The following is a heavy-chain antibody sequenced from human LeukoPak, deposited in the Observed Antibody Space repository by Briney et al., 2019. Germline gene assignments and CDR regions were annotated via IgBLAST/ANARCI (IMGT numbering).Heavy chain of an antibody. CDR3: ARADREDAFDI. CDR2: IYYSGST. Sequence: SQTLSLTCTVSGGSISSYYWSWIRQPPGKGLEWIGYIYYSGSTNYNPSLKSRVTISVDTSKNQFSLKLSSVTAADTAVYYCARADREDAFDIWGQGTMVTVSS. CDR1: GGSISSYY. J-gene: IGHJ3*02. D-gene: IGHD1-26*01. V-gene: IGHV4-59*08.